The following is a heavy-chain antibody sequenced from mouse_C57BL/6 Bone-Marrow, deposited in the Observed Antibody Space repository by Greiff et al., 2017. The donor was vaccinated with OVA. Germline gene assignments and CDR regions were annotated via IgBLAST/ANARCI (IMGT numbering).Heavy chain of an antibody. CDR2: IYPSDSET. V-gene: IGHV1-61*01. J-gene: IGHJ1*03. Sequence: VQLQQPGAELVRPGSSVKLSCKASGYTFTSYWMDWVKQRPGQGLEWIGNIYPSDSETHYNQKFKDKATLTVDKSSSTAYMQLSSLTSEDSAVYEGARMGYGGSCEGYFDVWGRGTTVTVSS. D-gene: IGHD1-1*01. CDR1: GYTFTSYW. CDR3: ARMGYGGSCEGYFDV.